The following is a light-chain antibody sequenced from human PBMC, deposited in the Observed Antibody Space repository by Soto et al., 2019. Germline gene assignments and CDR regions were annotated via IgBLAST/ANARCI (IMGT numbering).Light chain of an antibody. V-gene: IGKV3-20*01. CDR3: QQYGSSPRT. CDR1: QSVSSNF. J-gene: IGKJ1*01. Sequence: EIVLTQSPGTLSLSPGQRATLSCRASQSVSSNFLAWYQQKPGQAPRLLIFDASNRATSIPDRFSGSGSGTDFTLTISRLEPEDFAVYYCQQYGSSPRTFGQGTKVEIK. CDR2: DAS.